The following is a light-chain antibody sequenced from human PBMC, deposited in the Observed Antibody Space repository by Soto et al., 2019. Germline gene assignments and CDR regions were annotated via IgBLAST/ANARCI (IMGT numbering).Light chain of an antibody. Sequence: EIVLTQSPCTLSLSPGERATLSRGASQSVSSSYLAWYQQKPGQAPRLLIHGTSSRATGIPDRFSGSGSGTDFTLTISRLQPEDFAVYYCQQYDYSWTFGQGTKVDIK. CDR3: QQYDYSWT. CDR2: GTS. V-gene: IGKV3-20*01. CDR1: QSVSSSY. J-gene: IGKJ1*01.